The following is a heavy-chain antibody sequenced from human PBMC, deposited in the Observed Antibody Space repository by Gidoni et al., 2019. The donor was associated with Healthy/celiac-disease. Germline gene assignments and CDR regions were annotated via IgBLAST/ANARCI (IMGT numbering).Heavy chain of an antibody. D-gene: IGHD2-21*02. Sequence: QVQLQQWGAGLLKPSETLSLTCAVYGGSFSGYYWSWLRQPPGKGLAWIGEINHSGSTNSNPSLKSRFTISVDPSKNQFSLKLGSVPAADTAVYSCARGGWVYCGGACYPLYFAYWGQGTRVTVSS. CDR2: INHSGST. V-gene: IGHV4-34*01. CDR1: GGSFSGYY. J-gene: IGHJ4*02. CDR3: ARGGWVYCGGACYPLYFAY.